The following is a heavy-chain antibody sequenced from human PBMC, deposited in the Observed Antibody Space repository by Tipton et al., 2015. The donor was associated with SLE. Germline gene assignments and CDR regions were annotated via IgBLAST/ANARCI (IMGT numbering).Heavy chain of an antibody. J-gene: IGHJ4*02. D-gene: IGHD3-22*01. V-gene: IGHV4-39*07. CDR2: IYYSGST. CDR3: ARRDSSGYYGY. CDR1: GGSISSHY. Sequence: TLSLTCTVSGGSISSHYWSWIRQPPGKGLEWIGSIYYSGSTYYNPSLKSRVTISVDTSKNQFSLKLSSVTAADTAVYYCARRDSSGYYGYWGQGTLVTVSS.